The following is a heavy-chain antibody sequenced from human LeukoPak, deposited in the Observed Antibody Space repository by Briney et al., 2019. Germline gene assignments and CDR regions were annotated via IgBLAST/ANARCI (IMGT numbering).Heavy chain of an antibody. V-gene: IGHV3-23*01. CDR1: GFTFSSYA. CDR3: ARESGEGCSSTSCYWRGYNWFDP. J-gene: IGHJ5*02. Sequence: PGGSLRLSCAASGFTFSSYAMSWVRQAPGKGLEWVSAISGSGGSTYYADSVKGRFTISRDNAKNSLYLQMNSLRVEDTAVYYCARESGEGCSSTSCYWRGYNWFDPWGQGTLVTVSS. CDR2: ISGSGGST. D-gene: IGHD2-2*01.